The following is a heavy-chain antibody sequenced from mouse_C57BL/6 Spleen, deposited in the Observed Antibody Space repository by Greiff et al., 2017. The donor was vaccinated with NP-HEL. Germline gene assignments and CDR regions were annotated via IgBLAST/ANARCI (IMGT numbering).Heavy chain of an antibody. CDR3: ARERITTGGNWYFDV. CDR2: IYPRSGNT. D-gene: IGHD1-1*01. Sequence: QVHVKQSGAELARPGASVKLSCKASGYTFTSYGISWVKQRTGQGLEWIGEIYPRSGNTYYNEKFKGKATLTADKSSSTAYMELRSLTSEDSAVYFCARERITTGGNWYFDVWGTGTTVTVSS. J-gene: IGHJ1*03. CDR1: GYTFTSYG. V-gene: IGHV1-81*01.